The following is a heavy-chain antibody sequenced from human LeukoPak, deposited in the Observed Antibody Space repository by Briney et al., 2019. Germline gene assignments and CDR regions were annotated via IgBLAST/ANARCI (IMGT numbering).Heavy chain of an antibody. Sequence: PGGSLRLSCAASGSTFSSYSMNWVRQAPGKGLEWVSSISSSSIYIYYADSVKGRFTISRDNAKNSLYLQMNSLRAEDTAVYYCARLEMATVDYWGQGTLVTVSS. CDR2: ISSSSIYI. CDR1: GSTFSSYS. CDR3: ARLEMATVDY. D-gene: IGHD5-24*01. J-gene: IGHJ4*02. V-gene: IGHV3-21*01.